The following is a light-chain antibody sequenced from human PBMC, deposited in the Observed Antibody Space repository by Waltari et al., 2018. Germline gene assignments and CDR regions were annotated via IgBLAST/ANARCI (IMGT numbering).Light chain of an antibody. V-gene: IGLV2-14*01. CDR3: SSYTSSSTLV. CDR1: SSDVGGSNY. CDR2: EVS. Sequence: QSALTQPASVSGSPGQSITISCTGTSSDVGGSNYVSWYQQHPGKAPKLMIYEVSNRPSGVSNRFSGSKSGNTASLTISGLQAEDGADYYCSSYTSSSTLVFGTGTKVTVL. J-gene: IGLJ1*01.